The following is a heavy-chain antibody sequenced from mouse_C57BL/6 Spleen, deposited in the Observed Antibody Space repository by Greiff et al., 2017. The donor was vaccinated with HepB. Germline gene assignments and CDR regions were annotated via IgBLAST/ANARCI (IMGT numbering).Heavy chain of an antibody. CDR3: ARDGTVVPFDY. V-gene: IGHV1-69*01. CDR2: IDPSDSHT. CDR1: GYTFTSYW. Sequence: QVQLQQPGAELVMPGASVKLSCKASGYTFTSYWMHWVKQRPGQGLEWIGEIDPSDSHTNYNQKFKGKSTLTVDKSSSTAYMQLSSLTSEDSAVYYCARDGTVVPFDYWGQGTTLTVSS. J-gene: IGHJ2*01. D-gene: IGHD1-1*01.